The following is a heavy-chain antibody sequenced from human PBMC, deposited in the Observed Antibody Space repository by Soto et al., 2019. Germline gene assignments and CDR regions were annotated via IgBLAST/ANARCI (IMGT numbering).Heavy chain of an antibody. CDR1: GFTFDDYA. V-gene: IGHV3-9*01. J-gene: IGHJ4*02. CDR2: VSWNSGSI. D-gene: IGHD2-15*01. CDR3: AKDAYCSGGSCYRFFDY. Sequence: EVQLVESGGGLVQPGRSLRLSCAASGFTFDDYAMHCVRQAPGKGLGRVSGVSWNSGSIGYADSVKGRFTISRDNAKNSLYLQMNSLRAEDTALYYCAKDAYCSGGSCYRFFDYWGQGTLVTVSS.